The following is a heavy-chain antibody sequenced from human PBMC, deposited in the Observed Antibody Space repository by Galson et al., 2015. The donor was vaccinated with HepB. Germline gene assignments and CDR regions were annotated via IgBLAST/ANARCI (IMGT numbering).Heavy chain of an antibody. Sequence: SLRLSCAASGFTFSSYSMNWVRQAPGKGLEWVSSISSSSSYIYYADSVKGRFTISRDNAKNSLYLQMNSLRAEDTAVYYCARDYRIVQQLERWGQATLVTVSS. J-gene: IGHJ4*02. CDR2: ISSSSSYI. CDR1: GFTFSSYS. CDR3: ARDYRIVQQLER. D-gene: IGHD6-13*01. V-gene: IGHV3-21*01.